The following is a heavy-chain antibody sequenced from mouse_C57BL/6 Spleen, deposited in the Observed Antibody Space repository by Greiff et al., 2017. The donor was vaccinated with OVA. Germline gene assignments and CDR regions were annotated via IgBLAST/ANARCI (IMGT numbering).Heavy chain of an antibody. CDR2: ISSGGSYT. CDR1: GFTFSSYG. CDR3: ARQTSYAMDY. J-gene: IGHJ4*01. Sequence: EVKVVESGGDLVKPGGSLKLSCAASGFTFSSYGMSWVRQTPDKRLEWVATISSGGSYTYYPDSVKGRFTISRDNAKNTLYLQMSSLKSEDTAMYYCARQTSYAMDYWGQGTSVTVSS. V-gene: IGHV5-6*01.